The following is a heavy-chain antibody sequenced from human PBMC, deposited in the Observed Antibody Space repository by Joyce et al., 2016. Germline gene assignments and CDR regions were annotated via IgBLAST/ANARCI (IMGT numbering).Heavy chain of an antibody. V-gene: IGHV3-23*01. Sequence: EVQVLESGGGLVQPGGSLRLSFAVSGFILRRYDMSWVRQARGKGREGVSAISSSGDSTYYTDSVKGRFTVSRDNSKKILYLQMNTLRAEDTAVYYCAKASLTGYYIGAYYFDYWGQGTLVTVSS. CDR3: AKASLTGYYIGAYYFDY. CDR1: GFILRRYD. J-gene: IGHJ4*02. CDR2: ISSSGDST. D-gene: IGHD3-9*01.